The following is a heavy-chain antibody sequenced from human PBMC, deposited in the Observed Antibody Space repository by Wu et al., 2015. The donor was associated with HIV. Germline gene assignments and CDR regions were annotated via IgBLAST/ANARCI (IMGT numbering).Heavy chain of an antibody. CDR1: GYTFINNF. D-gene: IGHD2-15*01. V-gene: IGHV1-46*01. Sequence: QVQLVQSRAGVKKPGASVKVSCTAFGYTFINNFLHWVRQAPGQGPEWMGVINPRTDSTTYAQPFEARLTIARDTSTSTVYMELSSLRSDDTAVYYCARAHLDIVEVIAAPEDTGYFNYWGQGTLVTVSS. CDR3: ARAHLDIVEVIAAPEDTGYFNY. CDR2: INPRTDST. J-gene: IGHJ4*02.